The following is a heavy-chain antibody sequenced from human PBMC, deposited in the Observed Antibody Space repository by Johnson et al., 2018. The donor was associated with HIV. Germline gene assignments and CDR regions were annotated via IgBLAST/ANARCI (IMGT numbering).Heavy chain of an antibody. Sequence: VQLVESGGGVVRPGGSLRLSCAASGFTFDDYGMSWVRQAPGNGLEWVSGINWNGGSTGYADSVKGRFTISRDNAKKSLFLQMNSLRVEDTAFYYCAREGPRITIFGVVTPSAFDIWGQVTMVTVSS. D-gene: IGHD3-3*01. V-gene: IGHV3-20*04. CDR2: INWNGGST. J-gene: IGHJ3*02. CDR3: AREGPRITIFGVVTPSAFDI. CDR1: GFTFDDYG.